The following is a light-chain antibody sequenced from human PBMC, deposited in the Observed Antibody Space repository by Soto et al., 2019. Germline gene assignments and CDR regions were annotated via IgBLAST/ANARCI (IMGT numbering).Light chain of an antibody. J-gene: IGLJ3*02. CDR2: SNN. Sequence: QSVLTQPPSASGTPGQRVTISCSGSSSNIGGTNYAYWYQQFPGTAPKLVIHSNNLRPSGVPERISGSKSGNTASLTISGLQAEDEADYYCSSYTSSSTLPWVFGGGTKLTVL. CDR3: SSYTSSSTLPWV. V-gene: IGLV1-47*02. CDR1: SSNIGGTNY.